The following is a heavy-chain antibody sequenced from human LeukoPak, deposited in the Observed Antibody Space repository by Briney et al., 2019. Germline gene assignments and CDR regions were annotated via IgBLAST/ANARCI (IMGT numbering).Heavy chain of an antibody. V-gene: IGHV3-9*01. D-gene: IGHD5-24*01. CDR2: INWKTGNG. CDR1: GFNFDDYA. Sequence: GRSLRLSCAVSGFNFDDYAMHWVRLAPGGGLEWVSGINWKTGNGIYADSVKGRFTISRDNAKNSLYLQMSSLRAEDTALYYCTRRAARWQFDLWGRGTLLTVSS. CDR3: TRRAARWQFDL. J-gene: IGHJ2*01.